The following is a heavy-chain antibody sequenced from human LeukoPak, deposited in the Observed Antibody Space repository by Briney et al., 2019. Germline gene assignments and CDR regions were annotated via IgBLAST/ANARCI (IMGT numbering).Heavy chain of an antibody. CDR2: INHSGSS. Sequence: PSETLSLTCAVYGGSFSGYYWSWIRQPPGKGLEWIWEINHSGSSNYNPSPKSRVTISLDASKNQFSLRLSSLTAADTAVYYCASGRVGGATWVEDWGQGTLVTVSS. J-gene: IGHJ4*02. D-gene: IGHD1-26*01. CDR1: GGSFSGYY. CDR3: ASGRVGGATWVED. V-gene: IGHV4-34*01.